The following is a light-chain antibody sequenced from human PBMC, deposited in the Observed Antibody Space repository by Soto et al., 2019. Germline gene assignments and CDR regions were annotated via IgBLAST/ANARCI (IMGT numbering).Light chain of an antibody. CDR1: SSDVGGYHY. J-gene: IGLJ1*01. CDR2: DVI. Sequence: QSVLTQPRSVSGSPGQSVTISCTGTSSDVGGYHYVSWYQQHPGKAPKLIIYDVIKRPSGVPDRFSGSKSGNTASLTISGLQAEDEADYYCCSYAGSYTHVFGTGTKVTVL. V-gene: IGLV2-11*01. CDR3: CSYAGSYTHV.